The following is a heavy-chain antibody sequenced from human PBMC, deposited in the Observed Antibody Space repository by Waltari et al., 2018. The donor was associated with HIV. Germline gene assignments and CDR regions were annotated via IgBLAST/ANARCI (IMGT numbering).Heavy chain of an antibody. CDR3: ARPRAGYSGYDFDLNVDY. V-gene: IGHV1-46*01. J-gene: IGHJ4*02. Sequence: QVQLVQSGAEVKKPGASVKVSCKASGYTFTSYYMHWVRQAPGQGLEWMGIINPGGGSTSDAQKFQGRVTMTRDTSTSTVYMELSSLRSEDTAVYYCARPRAGYSGYDFDLNVDYWGQGTLVTVSS. CDR2: INPGGGST. CDR1: GYTFTSYY. D-gene: IGHD5-12*01.